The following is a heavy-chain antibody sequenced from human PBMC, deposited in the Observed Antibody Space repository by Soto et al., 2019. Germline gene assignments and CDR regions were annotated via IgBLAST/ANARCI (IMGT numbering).Heavy chain of an antibody. V-gene: IGHV3-9*01. CDR3: AKDPTPIVGATSGWFDP. J-gene: IGHJ5*02. Sequence: PGGSLRLSCAASGFTFDDYAMHWVRQAPGKGLEWVSGISWNSGSIGYADSVKGRFTISRDNAKNSLYLQMNSLRAEDTALYYCAKDPTPIVGATSGWFDPWGQGTMVTVSS. CDR2: ISWNSGSI. CDR1: GFTFDDYA. D-gene: IGHD1-26*01.